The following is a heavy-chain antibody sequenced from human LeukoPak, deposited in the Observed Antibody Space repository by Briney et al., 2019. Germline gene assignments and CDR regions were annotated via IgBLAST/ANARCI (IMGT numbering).Heavy chain of an antibody. CDR3: TKRPFSGYFDY. J-gene: IGHJ4*02. D-gene: IGHD6-25*01. CDR2: LSGGGDST. V-gene: IGHV3-23*01. CDR1: GFTFSSYA. Sequence: GGSLRLSCAASGFTFSSYAMSWVRQAPGKGLEWVSALSGGGDSTYYADSVKGQFTISRDNSKNTLYLQMNSLRAEDTAVYYCTKRPFSGYFDYWGQGTLVTVSS.